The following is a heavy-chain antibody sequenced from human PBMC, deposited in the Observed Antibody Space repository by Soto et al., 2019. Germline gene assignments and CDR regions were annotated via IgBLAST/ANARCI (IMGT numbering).Heavy chain of an antibody. Sequence: EVQLVESGGGLVQPGGSLRLSCAVSGFTFSSFWMHWVRQAPGEGLVWVSRINTDGSSTSYADSGKGRFTISRDNAKKTLYLQMNSLRVEDTAMYYCAKRGVDTFGLSYWGQGTLVTVSS. J-gene: IGHJ4*02. V-gene: IGHV3-74*01. CDR3: AKRGVDTFGLSY. CDR1: GFTFSSFW. CDR2: INTDGSST. D-gene: IGHD3-10*01.